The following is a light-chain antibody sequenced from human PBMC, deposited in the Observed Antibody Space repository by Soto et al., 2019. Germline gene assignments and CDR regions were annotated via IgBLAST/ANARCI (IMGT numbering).Light chain of an antibody. V-gene: IGKV3-15*01. CDR1: QSVRNN. J-gene: IGKJ4*01. Sequence: EIVMTQSPATLSVSPGERATVPCRASQSVRNNLAWYQQKPGQAPRLLIYGASTRATGIPARFSGSGYGTEFTLTISSLQSEDFAVYYCQQYNKWPLTFGGGTKVDNK. CDR3: QQYNKWPLT. CDR2: GAS.